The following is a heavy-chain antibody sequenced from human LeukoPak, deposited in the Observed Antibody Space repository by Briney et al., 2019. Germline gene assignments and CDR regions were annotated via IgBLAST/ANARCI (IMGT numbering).Heavy chain of an antibody. Sequence: PGGSLRLSCAASGFTFSNYAVHWVRQAPGKGLEWVAVISFDGSNKWHTDSVKGRFTISRDNSKNTLYLQMNSLRAEDTAMYYCARADRPNWYFDLWGRGTLVTVSS. CDR3: ARADRPNWYFDL. CDR1: GFTFSNYA. J-gene: IGHJ2*01. V-gene: IGHV3-30-3*01. CDR2: ISFDGSNK.